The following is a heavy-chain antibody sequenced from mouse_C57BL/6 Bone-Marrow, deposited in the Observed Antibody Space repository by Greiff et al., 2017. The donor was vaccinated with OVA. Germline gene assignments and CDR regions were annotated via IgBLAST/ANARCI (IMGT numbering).Heavy chain of an antibody. Sequence: VQLQQSGGDLVKPGGSLKLSCAASGFTFSSYGMSWVRQTPDKRLEWVATISSGGSYTYYPDSVKGRFTISRDNAKNTLYLQMSSLKSEDTAMYYCASNDYWGQGTTLTVSS. J-gene: IGHJ2*01. CDR2: ISSGGSYT. CDR1: GFTFSSYG. V-gene: IGHV5-6*01. CDR3: ASNDY.